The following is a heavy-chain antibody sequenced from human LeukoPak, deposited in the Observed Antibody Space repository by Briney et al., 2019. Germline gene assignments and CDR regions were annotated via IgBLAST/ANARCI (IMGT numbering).Heavy chain of an antibody. CDR3: ARRYMQWLPRYGDAFDI. V-gene: IGHV1-18*01. J-gene: IGHJ3*02. Sequence: ASVKVSCKASGYTFTSYGISWVRQAPGQGLEWMGWISAYNGNTNYAQKLQGRVTMTTDTSTSTAYMELRSLRSDDTAVYYCARRYMQWLPRYGDAFDIWGQGTMVTVSS. CDR1: GYTFTSYG. CDR2: ISAYNGNT. D-gene: IGHD6-19*01.